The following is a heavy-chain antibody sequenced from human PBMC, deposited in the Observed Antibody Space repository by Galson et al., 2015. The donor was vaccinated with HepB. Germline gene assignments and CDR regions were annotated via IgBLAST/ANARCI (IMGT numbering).Heavy chain of an antibody. J-gene: IGHJ6*03. CDR2: ISWNNARK. CDR1: GFIFDDYT. CDR3: VKEAQFWVRGVPPRYYYYMDL. Sequence: SLRLSCAASGFIFDDYTMAWVRQVPGKGLEWVSSISWNNARKDYAGSVKGRFTISRDNATNSLYLQMNSLRVEDTALYFCVKEAQFWVRGVPPRYYYYMDLWGIGTAVTVSS. D-gene: IGHD3-10*01. V-gene: IGHV3-9*01.